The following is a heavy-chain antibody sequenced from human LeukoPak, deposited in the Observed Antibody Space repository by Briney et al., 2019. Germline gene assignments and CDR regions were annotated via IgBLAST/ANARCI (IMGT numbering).Heavy chain of an antibody. V-gene: IGHV3-30*04. CDR3: ARDSYQDYYGRFDP. CDR1: GFTFSSYA. CDR2: ISYDGSNK. J-gene: IGHJ5*02. Sequence: GGSLRLSCAASGFTFSSYAMHWVRQAPGKGLEWVAVISYDGSNKYYADSVKGRFTISRDNSENTLYLQMNGLTAEDTAMYYCARDSYQDYYGRFDPWGQGTLVIVSS. D-gene: IGHD3-10*01.